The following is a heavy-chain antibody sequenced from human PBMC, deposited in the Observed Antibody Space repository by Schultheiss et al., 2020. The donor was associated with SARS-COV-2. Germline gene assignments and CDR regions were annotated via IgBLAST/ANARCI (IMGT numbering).Heavy chain of an antibody. D-gene: IGHD2/OR15-2a*01. CDR3: ARGRRHTLSGP. Sequence: ASVKVSCKASGYTFTSYDINWVRQATGQGLEWMGWMNPNSGNTNYAQKLQGRVTMTTDTSTSTAYMELRSLRSEDTAVYYCARGRRHTLSGPWGQGTLVTVSS. J-gene: IGHJ5*02. V-gene: IGHV1-8*01. CDR2: MNPNSGNT. CDR1: GYTFTSYD.